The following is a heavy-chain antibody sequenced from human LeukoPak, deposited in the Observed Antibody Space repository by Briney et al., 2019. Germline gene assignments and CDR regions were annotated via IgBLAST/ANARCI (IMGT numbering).Heavy chain of an antibody. Sequence: PSETLSLTCTVSGGSISSYYWSWIRQPPGKGLEWIGYIYYSGSTNYNPSLTSRVTISVDTSKNQFSLKLSSVTAADTAVYYCARVLRTRSSGWYDPRGNWFDPWGQGTLVTVSS. J-gene: IGHJ5*02. CDR2: IYYSGST. CDR3: ARVLRTRSSGWYDPRGNWFDP. CDR1: GGSISSYY. D-gene: IGHD6-19*01. V-gene: IGHV4-59*01.